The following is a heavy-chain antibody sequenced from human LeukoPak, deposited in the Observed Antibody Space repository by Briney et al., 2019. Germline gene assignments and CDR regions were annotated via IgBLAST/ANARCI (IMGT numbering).Heavy chain of an antibody. CDR2: ISSDGSST. Sequence: GGSLRLSCAASGFTLSSFWMHWVRQAPGKGLEWVSRISSDGSSTNYVDSVKGRFAISRDAAKNTLFLQINSLRAEDTAVYFCAAAGRGSLDYWGQGTLVTVSS. V-gene: IGHV3-74*01. D-gene: IGHD3-16*01. CDR3: AAAGRGSLDY. J-gene: IGHJ4*02. CDR1: GFTLSSFW.